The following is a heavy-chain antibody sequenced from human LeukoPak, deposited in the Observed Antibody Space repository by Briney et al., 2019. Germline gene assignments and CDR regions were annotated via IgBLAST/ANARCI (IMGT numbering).Heavy chain of an antibody. CDR2: IYYSGST. CDR1: GGSISSYY. J-gene: IGHJ3*02. Sequence: SETLSLTCTVSGGSISSYYWSWIRQPPGKGLEWIGYIYYSGSTNYNPSLKSRVTISVDTSKNQFSLKLSSVTAADTAVYYCARAQNDFWSGYYHPGAFDIWGQGTMVTVSS. D-gene: IGHD3-3*01. CDR3: ARAQNDFWSGYYHPGAFDI. V-gene: IGHV4-59*01.